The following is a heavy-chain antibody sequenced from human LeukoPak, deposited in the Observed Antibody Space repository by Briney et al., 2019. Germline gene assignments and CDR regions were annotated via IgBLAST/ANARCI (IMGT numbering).Heavy chain of an antibody. CDR2: ISFDGSHQ. V-gene: IGHV3-30*04. J-gene: IGHJ4*02. CDR3: ETPVISISSTTYYNYFEY. CDR1: GFTFRSNS. D-gene: IGHD2-2*01. Sequence: GGSLRPSCVASGFTFRSNSLHWVRQSPGKGLEWVAVISFDGSHQYFADSVKGRFTISRDNSNNTLYLQMRSLRPEDTAVYYCETPVISISSTTYYNYFEYWGQGALVTVSS.